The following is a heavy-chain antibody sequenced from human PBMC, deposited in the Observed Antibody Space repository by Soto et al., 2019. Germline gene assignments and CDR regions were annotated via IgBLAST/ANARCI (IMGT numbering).Heavy chain of an antibody. D-gene: IGHD3-16*01. J-gene: IGHJ4*02. Sequence: QVQLVESGGGVVQPGRSLRISCAASGFTFSSYAMHWVRQAPGKGLEWVAVISYDGSNKYYADSVKGRFTISRDNSKNTLYPQKNSLRAEDRAVYSCAAGATGVFIDNWGQGTLVTVSS. CDR1: GFTFSSYA. CDR2: ISYDGSNK. V-gene: IGHV3-30-3*01. CDR3: AAGATGVFIDN.